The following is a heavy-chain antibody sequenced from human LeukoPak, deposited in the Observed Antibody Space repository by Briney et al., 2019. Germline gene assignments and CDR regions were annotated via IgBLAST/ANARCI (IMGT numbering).Heavy chain of an antibody. CDR1: GVSISSNNYY. J-gene: IGHJ4*02. Sequence: KPSETLSLTCTVSGVSISSNNYYWGWIRQPPGKGLEWIGSLYYSGSAYYNPSLKSRVTISVDASKNQFSLKLSSVTAADTGVYYCARTYDYIWGSFRSHSFDSWGQGTLVTVSS. V-gene: IGHV4-39*01. CDR2: LYYSGSA. CDR3: ARTYDYIWGSFRSHSFDS. D-gene: IGHD3-16*02.